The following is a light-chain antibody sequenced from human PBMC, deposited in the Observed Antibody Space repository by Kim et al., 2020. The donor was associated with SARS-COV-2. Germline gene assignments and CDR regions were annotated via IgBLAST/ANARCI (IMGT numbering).Light chain of an antibody. J-gene: IGKJ4*01. CDR1: QDINKY. V-gene: IGKV1-33*01. CDR3: QQYNDVPLT. CDR2: DAS. Sequence: ASVGDRVTITCQASQDINKYLSWYQQKAGKAPKLLIHDASNLETGVPSRFSGSGSGTDYTFTISSLQPEDFATYFCQQYNDVPLTVGGGTKVDIK.